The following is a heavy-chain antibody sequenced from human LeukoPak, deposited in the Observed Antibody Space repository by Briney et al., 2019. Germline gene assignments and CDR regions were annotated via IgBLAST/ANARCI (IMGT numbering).Heavy chain of an antibody. CDR2: MSPNSGKT. CDR3: ARALSGCVLCFDY. V-gene: IGHV1-8*01. Sequence: ASVKVSCKASGYTFTGYDINWVRQAPGQGVEWRGWMSPNSGKTGYAQKFQGRVTMTRDTSMSTAYMELSTLSSDDTAVYYCARALSGCVLCFDYWGQGSLVTVSS. D-gene: IGHD6-19*01. J-gene: IGHJ4*02. CDR1: GYTFTGYD.